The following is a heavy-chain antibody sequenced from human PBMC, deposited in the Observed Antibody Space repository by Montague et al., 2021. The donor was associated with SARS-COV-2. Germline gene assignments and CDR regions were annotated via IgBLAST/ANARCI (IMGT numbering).Heavy chain of an antibody. V-gene: IGHV4-38-2*02. CDR3: ARVSCCSNTNCYASSLCDP. CDR1: GFSISSGDL. Sequence: SETLSLTCTVSGFSISSGDLLGCFRQPPGKGLEWFVSFYHNGNTYYSPSLQSRVTISLDTSKNQFSLMLTSLTATDTTVYYCARVSCCSNTNCYASSLCDPWGQGTLVAVSS. CDR2: FYHNGNT. D-gene: IGHD2-2*01. J-gene: IGHJ5*02.